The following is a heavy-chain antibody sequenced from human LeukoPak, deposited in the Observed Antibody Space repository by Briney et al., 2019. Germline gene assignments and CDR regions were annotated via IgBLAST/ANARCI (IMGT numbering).Heavy chain of an antibody. CDR1: GYTFTGYY. D-gene: IGHD5-12*01. Sequence: GASVKVSCKASGYTFTGYYMHWVRQAAGQGLEWMGWINPNSGGTNYAQKFQGRVTMTRVTSISTAYMELSRLRSDDTAVYYCARDVYSGYDSDAFDIWGQGTMVTVSS. J-gene: IGHJ3*02. V-gene: IGHV1-2*02. CDR2: INPNSGGT. CDR3: ARDVYSGYDSDAFDI.